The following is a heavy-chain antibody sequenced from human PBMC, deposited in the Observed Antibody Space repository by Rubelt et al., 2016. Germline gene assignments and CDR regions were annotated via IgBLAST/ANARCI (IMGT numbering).Heavy chain of an antibody. CDR2: INAGNGNT. CDR1: GYTFTNFA. V-gene: IGHV1-3*01. CDR3: ARDKSLAD. Sequence: QVQLVQSGAEVKKPGASVKLSCKASGYTFTNFAVHWVRQAPGQRPEWMGWINAGNGNTGYSQKFQGRVTIARDTSASTVYMEVRSLRSEDTAVYYCARDKSLADWGQGTLVTVSS. J-gene: IGHJ4*02.